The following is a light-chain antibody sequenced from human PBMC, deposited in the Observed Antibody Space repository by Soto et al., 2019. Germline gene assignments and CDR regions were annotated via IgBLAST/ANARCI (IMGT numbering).Light chain of an antibody. V-gene: IGLV2-8*01. CDR2: EVS. J-gene: IGLJ3*02. CDR3: SSFAGGDIIRV. Sequence: QSALTQPPSASGSPGQSVTISCTGTTNDIGGYNYVSWFQQHPGKAPKLMIYEVSERPSGVTDRFSGSKSGNTASLTVSGLQAEDEADYYCSSFAGGDIIRVFGGGTKLTVL. CDR1: TNDIGGYNY.